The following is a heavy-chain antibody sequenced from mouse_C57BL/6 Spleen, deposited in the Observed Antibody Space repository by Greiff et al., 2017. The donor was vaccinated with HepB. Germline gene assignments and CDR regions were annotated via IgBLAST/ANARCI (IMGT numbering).Heavy chain of an antibody. CDR1: GYTFTDYE. V-gene: IGHV1-15*01. Sequence: VQLQQPGAELVRPGASVTLSCKASGYTFTDYEMHWVKQTPVHGLEWIGAIDPETGGTAYNQKFKGKAILTADKSSSKAYMELRSLTSEDSAVYYCTRSGDYYGSSWYFDVWGTGTTVTVSS. J-gene: IGHJ1*03. CDR3: TRSGDYYGSSWYFDV. D-gene: IGHD1-1*01. CDR2: IDPETGGT.